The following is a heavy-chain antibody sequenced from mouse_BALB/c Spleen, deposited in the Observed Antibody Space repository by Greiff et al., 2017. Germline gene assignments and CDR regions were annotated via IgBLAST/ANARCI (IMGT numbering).Heavy chain of an antibody. CDR2: ISTYYGDA. J-gene: IGHJ2*01. CDR1: GYTFTDYA. Sequence: VQLQQSGAELVRPGVSVKISCKGSGYTFTDYAMHWVKQSHAKSLEWIGVISTYYGDASYNQKFKGKATMTVDKSSSTAYMELARLTSEDSAIYYCARSGTTVVADYWGQGTTLTVSS. V-gene: IGHV1S137*01. D-gene: IGHD1-1*01. CDR3: ARSGTTVVADY.